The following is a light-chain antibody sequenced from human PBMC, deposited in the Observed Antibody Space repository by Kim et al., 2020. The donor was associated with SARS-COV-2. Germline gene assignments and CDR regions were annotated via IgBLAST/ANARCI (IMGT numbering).Light chain of an antibody. CDR1: TGAVTSGHY. J-gene: IGLJ3*02. V-gene: IGLV7-46*01. Sequence: PGGTVTLTCGSSTGAVTSGHYPYWFQQNPGQAPRTLIYHTSNKQSWTPARCSGSLVGGKAALTLSGAQPEDEAEYYCLLSYSGARVFGGGTQLTVL. CDR3: LLSYSGARV. CDR2: HTS.